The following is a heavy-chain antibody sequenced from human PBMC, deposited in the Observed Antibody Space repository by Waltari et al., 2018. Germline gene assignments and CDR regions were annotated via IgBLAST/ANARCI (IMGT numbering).Heavy chain of an antibody. Sequence: QVQLVQSGAEVKKPGASVKVSCTVSGYTLTALSMHWVRQAPGHGLEWMGGFDPEDGETIYAQKVQGRVTMTEDTSTDTAYMELSSLRSEDTAVYYCATVALYDSSGYHYRGWFDPWGQGTLVTVSS. V-gene: IGHV1-24*01. CDR2: FDPEDGET. D-gene: IGHD3-22*01. J-gene: IGHJ5*02. CDR1: GYTLTALS. CDR3: ATVALYDSSGYHYRGWFDP.